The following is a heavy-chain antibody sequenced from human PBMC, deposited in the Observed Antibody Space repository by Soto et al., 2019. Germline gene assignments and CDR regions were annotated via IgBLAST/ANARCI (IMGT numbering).Heavy chain of an antibody. J-gene: IGHJ2*01. CDR1: GFTFSSYA. CDR3: AKDSRIAVGGSEGYFDL. D-gene: IGHD6-19*01. CDR2: ISGSGGST. Sequence: EVQLLESGGGLVQPGGSLRLSCAASGFTFSSYAMSWVRQAPGKGLEWVSAISGSGGSTYYADSVKGRFTISRDNSKNTLYLQMNSLRAEDTAVYYCAKDSRIAVGGSEGYFDLWGRGTLVTVSS. V-gene: IGHV3-23*01.